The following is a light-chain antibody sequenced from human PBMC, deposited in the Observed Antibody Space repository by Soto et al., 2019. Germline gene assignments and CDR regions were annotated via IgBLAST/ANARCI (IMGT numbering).Light chain of an antibody. CDR2: WAS. J-gene: IGKJ3*01. CDR3: LQNYSSPFT. CDR1: QSVLYSSNNKDQ. Sequence: DIVMTQSQDSLAVSLGERATINCKSSQSVLYSSNNKDQLAWYQQKPGQSPKLLIYWASTRESGVPDRFSGRGSGTDFTLTISRLQAEDVAVYHCLQNYSSPFTFGPRTKVDIK. V-gene: IGKV4-1*01.